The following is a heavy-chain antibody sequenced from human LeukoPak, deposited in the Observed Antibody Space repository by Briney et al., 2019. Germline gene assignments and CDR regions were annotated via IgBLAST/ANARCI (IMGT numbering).Heavy chain of an antibody. J-gene: IGHJ4*02. CDR2: IYPGDSDT. D-gene: IGHD1-26*01. CDR3: ARQAGLYSGSRYYFDY. V-gene: IGHV5-51*01. CDR1: GYSFTSYW. Sequence: GESLKISCKGSGYSFTSYWIGWVRQMPGKGLEWMGIIYPGDSDTRYSPSFQGQVTISADKSISTAYLQWSSLKASDTAMYYCARQAGLYSGSRYYFDYWGQGTLVTVSS.